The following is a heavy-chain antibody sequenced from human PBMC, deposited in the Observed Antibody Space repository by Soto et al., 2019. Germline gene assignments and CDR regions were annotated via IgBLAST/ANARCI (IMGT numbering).Heavy chain of an antibody. CDR1: GFSLSTSGMY. CDR3: ARILRLQLSEYYFDY. J-gene: IGHJ4*02. Sequence: GSGPTLVNPTQTLTLTCTFSGFSLSTSGMYVTWIRQSPGKALEWLARIDWDDDKYYSTSLKTRLTISKSTPKKQVVLTMTNVDPVDTATYYCARILRLQLSEYYFDYWGQGIQVTVSS. D-gene: IGHD3-16*01. V-gene: IGHV2-70*11. CDR2: IDWDDDK.